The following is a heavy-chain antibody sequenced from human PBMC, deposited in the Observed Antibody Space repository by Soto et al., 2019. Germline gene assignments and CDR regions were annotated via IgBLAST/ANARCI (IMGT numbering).Heavy chain of an antibody. CDR2: IYYSGST. V-gene: IGHV4-39*07. D-gene: IGHD6-19*01. CDR1: WPTISRSRYY. CDR3: ARGTRAVAGTFDY. J-gene: IGHJ4*02. Sequence: PSDPLWMSCTAAWPTISRSRYYWGWIRQPPGKGLEWIGSIYYSGSTYYNPSLKSRVTISVDTSKNQFSLKLSSATAADTAVYSCARGTRAVAGTFDYWGQG.